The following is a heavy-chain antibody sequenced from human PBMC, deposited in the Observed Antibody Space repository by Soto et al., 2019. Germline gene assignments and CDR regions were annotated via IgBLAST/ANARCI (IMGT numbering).Heavy chain of an antibody. Sequence: PGGSLRLSCAASGFTLSSNYMSWVRQAPGKGLEWVSVFYSGGSTYHADSVKGRFTISRDNSKNTLYLQMNSLRAEDTALYYCARVSTTAKTFEFWGQGTLVTVSS. V-gene: IGHV3-53*01. CDR2: FYSGGST. CDR1: GFTLSSNY. D-gene: IGHD4-17*01. CDR3: ARVSTTAKTFEF. J-gene: IGHJ4*02.